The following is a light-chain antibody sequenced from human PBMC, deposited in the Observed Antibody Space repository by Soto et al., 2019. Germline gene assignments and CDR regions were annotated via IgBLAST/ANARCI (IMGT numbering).Light chain of an antibody. Sequence: QSALTQPASVSGSPGESITISCTGTSSDVGGYDYVSWYQHHPGKAPKLMIYDVTNRPSRVSNRFAGSKSGNTASLTISGLQAEDEADYYCNSYTTSSPLHVVFGGGTKLTVL. CDR1: SSDVGGYDY. V-gene: IGLV2-14*03. CDR3: NSYTTSSPLHVV. J-gene: IGLJ2*01. CDR2: DVT.